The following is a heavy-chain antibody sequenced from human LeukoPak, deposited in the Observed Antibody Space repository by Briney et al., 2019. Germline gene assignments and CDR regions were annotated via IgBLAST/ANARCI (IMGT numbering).Heavy chain of an antibody. CDR2: IRSSPNTI. V-gene: IGHV3-48*02. J-gene: IGHJ3*02. D-gene: IGHD3-10*01. CDR1: GGSITSGSYY. Sequence: TSETLSLTCTVSGGSITSGSYYWGWIRQPPGKGLEWVSYIRSSPNTIYYADSVKGRFTISRDDAKNSLYLQMNSLSDEDTAVYYCARDYGYGFDIWGLGTVVTVSS. CDR3: ARDYGYGFDI.